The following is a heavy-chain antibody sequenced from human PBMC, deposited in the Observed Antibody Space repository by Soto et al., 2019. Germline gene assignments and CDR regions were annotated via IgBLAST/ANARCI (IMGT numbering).Heavy chain of an antibody. Sequence: LPETLSLTCNVSGGSVSSVKYFWSWIRQPPGKGLEWIAYIYNNGNTNYNPSLKSRATISVDTSKNQCSLKLTSVTAADSAVYFCARTVTPVGNLAAFDHWGQGVLVTVSS. CDR1: GGSVSSVKYF. V-gene: IGHV4-61*01. CDR2: IYNNGNT. J-gene: IGHJ4*02. CDR3: ARTVTPVGNLAAFDH. D-gene: IGHD7-27*01.